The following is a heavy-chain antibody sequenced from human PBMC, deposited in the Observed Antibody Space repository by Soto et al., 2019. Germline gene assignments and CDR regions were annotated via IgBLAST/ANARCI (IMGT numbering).Heavy chain of an antibody. D-gene: IGHD4-17*01. CDR3: AKAPGPYGDYVVVYFQH. CDR2: ISWNSGSI. J-gene: IGHJ1*01. Sequence: PGGSLRLSCAASGCTFDDYAMHWIRQAQGKGLEWVSGISWNSGSIGYADSVKGRFTISRDNAKNSLYLQMNSLRAEDTALYYCAKAPGPYGDYVVVYFQHWGQGTLVTVSS. CDR1: GCTFDDYA. V-gene: IGHV3-9*01.